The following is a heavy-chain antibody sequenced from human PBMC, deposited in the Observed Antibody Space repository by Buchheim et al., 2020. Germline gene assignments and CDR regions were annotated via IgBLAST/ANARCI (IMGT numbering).Heavy chain of an antibody. D-gene: IGHD2-21*01. CDR1: GGSISSGDYY. CDR3: ARTLALNWGLWGYYFDY. V-gene: IGHV4-30-4*01. CDR2: IYYSGST. Sequence: QVQLQESGPGLVKPSQTLSLTCTVSGGSISSGDYYWSWIRQPPGKGLEWIGYIYYSGSTYYNPSLQSRVTISVYTSKNQFSLKLSSVTAADTAVYYCARTLALNWGLWGYYFDYWGQGTL. J-gene: IGHJ4*02.